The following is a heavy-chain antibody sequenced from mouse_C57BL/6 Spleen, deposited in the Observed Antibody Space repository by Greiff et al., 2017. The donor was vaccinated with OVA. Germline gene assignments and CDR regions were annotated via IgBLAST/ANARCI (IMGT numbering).Heavy chain of an antibody. CDR1: GFTFSDYG. D-gene: IGHD1-1*01. J-gene: IGHJ1*03. CDR2: ISSGSSTI. V-gene: IGHV5-17*01. CDR3: ARLFITTVVAPAFDV. Sequence: VQLKQSGGGLVKPGGSLKLSCAASGFTFSDYGMHWVRQAPEKGLEWVAYISSGSSTIYYADTVKGRFTISRDNAKNTLFLQMTSLRSEDTAMYYCARLFITTVVAPAFDVWGTGTTVTVSS.